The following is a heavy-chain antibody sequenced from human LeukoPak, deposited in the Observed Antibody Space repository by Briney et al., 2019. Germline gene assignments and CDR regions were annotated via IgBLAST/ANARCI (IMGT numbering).Heavy chain of an antibody. CDR1: GFTFSSYA. D-gene: IGHD1-26*01. CDR2: ISYDGSNK. V-gene: IGHV3-30*04. Sequence: GGSLRLSCAASGFTFSSYAMHWVRQAPGKGLEWVAVISYDGSNKYYADSVKGRFTISRDNSKNTLYLQMNSLRAEDTAVYYCARDLFSGMHDYYYYGMDVWGQGTTVTVSS. CDR3: ARDLFSGMHDYYYYGMDV. J-gene: IGHJ6*02.